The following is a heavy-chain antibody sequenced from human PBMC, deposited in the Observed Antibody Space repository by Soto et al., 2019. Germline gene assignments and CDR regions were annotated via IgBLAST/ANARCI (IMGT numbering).Heavy chain of an antibody. CDR2: IIPIFGTA. D-gene: IGHD2-21*02. CDR1: GGTFSSYA. V-gene: IGHV1-69*13. J-gene: IGHJ6*02. Sequence: SVKVSCKASGGTFSSYAISWVRQAPGQGLEWMGGIIPIFGTANYAQKFQGRVTITADESTSTAYMELSGLRSEDTAVYYCARVTADPLRYYYYYGMDVWGQGTTVTVSS. CDR3: ARVTADPLRYYYYYGMDV.